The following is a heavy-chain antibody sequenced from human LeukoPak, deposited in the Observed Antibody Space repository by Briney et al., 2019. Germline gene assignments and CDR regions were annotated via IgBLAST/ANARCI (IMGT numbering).Heavy chain of an antibody. CDR2: IYYSGSA. D-gene: IGHD4-23*01. J-gene: IGHJ3*02. V-gene: IGHV4-59*08. CDR3: ASYAGTSNDAFAI. CDR1: GGSISSYY. Sequence: SETLSLTCSGSGGSISSYYWSWIRQPPAKALQCIGYIYYSGSANYNPSLKSRVTISVDTSKNQFSLRLSSVTAADTAVYYCASYAGTSNDAFAIWGQGTRVTVSS.